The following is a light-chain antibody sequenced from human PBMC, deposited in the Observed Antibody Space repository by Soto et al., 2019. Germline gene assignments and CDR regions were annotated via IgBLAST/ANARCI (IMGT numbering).Light chain of an antibody. Sequence: DIQMTQSPSTLSASVGDIVTITCRASQSISSWLAWYQQKPGKAPKLLIYKASSLETGVPSRFSGSGSGTEFTLTISSLQPDDFATYYCQQCNSYPYTFGQGTKLEIK. J-gene: IGKJ2*01. V-gene: IGKV1-5*03. CDR2: KAS. CDR3: QQCNSYPYT. CDR1: QSISSW.